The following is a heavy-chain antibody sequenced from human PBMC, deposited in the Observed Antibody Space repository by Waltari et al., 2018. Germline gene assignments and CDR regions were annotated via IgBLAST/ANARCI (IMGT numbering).Heavy chain of an antibody. CDR1: GYTFTGYY. V-gene: IGHV1-2*06. D-gene: IGHD2-15*01. CDR2: INPNSGGT. J-gene: IGHJ4*02. Sequence: QVQLVQSGAEVKKPGASVKVSCKASGYTFTGYYMHWVRQAPGQGLEWMGRINPNSGGTNYAQKFQGRVTVTRDTSISTAYMELSRLRSDDTAVYYCARFYGGYCSGGSCENDYWGQGTLVTVSS. CDR3: ARFYGGYCSGGSCENDY.